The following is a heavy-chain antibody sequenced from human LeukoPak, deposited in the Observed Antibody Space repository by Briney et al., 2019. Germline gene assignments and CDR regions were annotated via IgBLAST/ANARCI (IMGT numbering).Heavy chain of an antibody. CDR1: GYTFTSYG. CDR3: ARGDAITIFGVATHDAFDI. CDR2: ISAYNGNT. Sequence: ASVKVSYKAAGYTFTSYGISWVRQAPGQGLEWMGWISAYNGNTNYAQKLQGRVTMTTDTSTSTAYMELRSLRSDDTAVYYCARGDAITIFGVATHDAFDIWGQGTMVTVSS. D-gene: IGHD3-3*01. V-gene: IGHV1-18*01. J-gene: IGHJ3*02.